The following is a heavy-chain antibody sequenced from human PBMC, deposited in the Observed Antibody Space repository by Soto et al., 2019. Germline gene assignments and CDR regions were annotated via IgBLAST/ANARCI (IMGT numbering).Heavy chain of an antibody. CDR1: GGTFSSYA. Sequence: QVQLVQSGAEVKKPGSSVKVSCKASGGTFSSYAISWVRQAPGQGLEWMGGIIPIFGTANYAQKFQGRVTITAAESTSTAYMELGSLRSEDTAVYYCASVGFGVVVRGGMDVWGQGTTVTVSS. CDR2: IIPIFGTA. J-gene: IGHJ6*02. D-gene: IGHD2-15*01. V-gene: IGHV1-69*12. CDR3: ASVGFGVVVRGGMDV.